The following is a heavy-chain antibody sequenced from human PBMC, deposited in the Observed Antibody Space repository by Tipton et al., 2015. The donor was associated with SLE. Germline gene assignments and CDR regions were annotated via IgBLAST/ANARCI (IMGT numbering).Heavy chain of an antibody. CDR2: INYSGST. J-gene: IGHJ3*02. CDR1: DGSFSGYH. Sequence: AGLVKPSETLSLTCTIYDGSFSGYHWSWIRQPPGKGLEWIGEINYSGSTNYNPSLESRVTISIGTSKNQLSLKLTSVTAADTAVYYCARGVAYYWDFGAFDIWGQGTMVTVSS. V-gene: IGHV4-34*01. CDR3: ARGVAYYWDFGAFDI. D-gene: IGHD1-7*01.